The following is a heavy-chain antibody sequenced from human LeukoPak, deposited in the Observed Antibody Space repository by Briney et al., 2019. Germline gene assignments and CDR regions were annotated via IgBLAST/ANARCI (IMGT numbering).Heavy chain of an antibody. J-gene: IGHJ4*02. CDR1: GFTFSSYE. CDR3: ARDVSVPAHIDY. CDR2: MYYTGTA. Sequence: GSLRLSCAASGFTFSSYEMNWVRQPPGKGLEWIGNMYYTGTAYYNASLKSRVTIALDMSKNQFSLKLSSVTDADTAVYYCARDVSVPAHIDYWGQGTLVTVSS. D-gene: IGHD6-25*01. V-gene: IGHV4-59*12.